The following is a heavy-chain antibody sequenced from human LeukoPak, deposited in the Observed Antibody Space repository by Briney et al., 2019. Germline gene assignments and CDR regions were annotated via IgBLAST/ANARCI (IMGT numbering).Heavy chain of an antibody. Sequence: SETLSLTCAVYGGSFSGYYWSWIRQPPGKGLEWIGDINHSGSTNYNPSLKSRVTISVDTSKNQFSLKLSSVTAADTAVYYCARSYYYGSGSYYKLAEYFQHWGQGTLVTVSS. CDR3: ARSYYYGSGSYYKLAEYFQH. CDR1: GGSFSGYY. CDR2: INHSGST. V-gene: IGHV4-34*01. D-gene: IGHD3-10*01. J-gene: IGHJ1*01.